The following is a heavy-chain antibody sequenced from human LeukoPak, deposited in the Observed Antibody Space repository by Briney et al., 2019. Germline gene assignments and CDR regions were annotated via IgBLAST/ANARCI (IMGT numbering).Heavy chain of an antibody. CDR3: TRDLAVF. CDR1: GFTFSSDW. V-gene: IGHV3-74*01. J-gene: IGHJ4*02. D-gene: IGHD3-10*01. CDR2: ISGDGRST. Sequence: GGSLRLSCAASGFTFSSDWMPWVRQAPGKGLVWVSRISGDGRSTSHTDSVKGRFTTSRDNAKNTLYLQMNSLRVEDTAAYYCTRDLAVFWGQGTLVTVSS.